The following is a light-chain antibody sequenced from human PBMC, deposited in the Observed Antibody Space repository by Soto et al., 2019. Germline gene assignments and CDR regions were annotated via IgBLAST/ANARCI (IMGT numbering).Light chain of an antibody. Sequence: QSVLTQPPSASRSPGQSVTISCTGTSSDVGAYNYVSWYQQHPGKAPKVIIYEVTKRPSGVPGRLSGSKSGNTASLTISGLQAEDETDYYCFSYTSSGTYVFGTGTKVTVL. CDR2: EVT. CDR3: FSYTSSGTYV. J-gene: IGLJ1*01. V-gene: IGLV2-8*01. CDR1: SSDVGAYNY.